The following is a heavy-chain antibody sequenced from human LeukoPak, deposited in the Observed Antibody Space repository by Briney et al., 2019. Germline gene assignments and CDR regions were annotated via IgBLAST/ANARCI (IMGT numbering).Heavy chain of an antibody. CDR1: GLPLISSW. Sequence: GGSLRLSCAASGLPLISSWARWVRHAPGKGREWGTNIKEDGSEKYYVDSVKGRFTISRDNAKNSLYLHMNSLTAEDTAMYYCARDWVAGVLLDAFDIWGQGTMVSVSS. CDR2: IKEDGSEK. CDR3: ARDWVAGVLLDAFDI. D-gene: IGHD3-10*01. J-gene: IGHJ3*02. V-gene: IGHV3-7*03.